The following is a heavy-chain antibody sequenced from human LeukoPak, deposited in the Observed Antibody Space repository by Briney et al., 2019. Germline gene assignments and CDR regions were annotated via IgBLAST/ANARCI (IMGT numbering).Heavy chain of an antibody. Sequence: ASVKVSCMVSGYTLTELSMHWVRQAPGKGLEWMGGFDPEDGETIYAQKFQGRVTMTEDTSTDTAYMELSSLRSEDTAVYYCASPIRSCSSTSCQTAFDYWGQGTLVTVSS. D-gene: IGHD2-2*01. CDR1: GYTLTELS. V-gene: IGHV1-24*01. CDR3: ASPIRSCSSTSCQTAFDY. CDR2: FDPEDGET. J-gene: IGHJ4*02.